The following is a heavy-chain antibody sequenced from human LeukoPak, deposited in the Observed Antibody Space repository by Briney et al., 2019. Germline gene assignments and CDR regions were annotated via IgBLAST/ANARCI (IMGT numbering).Heavy chain of an antibody. D-gene: IGHD2-2*01. V-gene: IGHV6-1*01. CDR2: TYYRYKWSF. Sequence: SQTLSLTCTISGHSLFTNSVAWNWIRQSPSRGLERLGRTYYRYKWSFDYELSVKSRLTISADTSKNHFSLQLSSVTPDDTALYYCARGKYTSFDNWGQGTLVTVSS. J-gene: IGHJ4*02. CDR1: GHSLFTNSVA. CDR3: ARGKYTSFDN.